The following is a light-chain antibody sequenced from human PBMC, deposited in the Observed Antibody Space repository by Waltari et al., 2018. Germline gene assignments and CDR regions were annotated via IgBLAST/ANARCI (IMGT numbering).Light chain of an antibody. V-gene: IGLV3-25*03. CDR2: HDN. CDR3: QSSDTTVV. CDR1: ALPKQY. Sequence: SYELTQPISVSVSPGQTAKITCSGHALPKQYLHWYQQKPGQAPLLIIYHDNQRPSTNPERFSGSSSGTIATLTRSGVQAEDEAVYYCQSSDTTVVFGGGTKLTVL. J-gene: IGLJ2*01.